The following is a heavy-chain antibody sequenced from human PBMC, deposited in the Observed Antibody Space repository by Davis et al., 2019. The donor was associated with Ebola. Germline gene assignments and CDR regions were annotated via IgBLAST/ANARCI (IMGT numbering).Heavy chain of an antibody. Sequence: GESLKISCAASGFTFSSYWMHWVRQAPGKGLVWVSRINSDGSSTNYADSVKGRFTVSRDNAKNTVYLQLNSLRAEDTAVYYCARGPSTGNSFSYWGQGTLVTVSS. CDR2: INSDGSST. D-gene: IGHD6-13*01. CDR1: GFTFSSYW. V-gene: IGHV3-74*01. CDR3: ARGPSTGNSFSY. J-gene: IGHJ4*02.